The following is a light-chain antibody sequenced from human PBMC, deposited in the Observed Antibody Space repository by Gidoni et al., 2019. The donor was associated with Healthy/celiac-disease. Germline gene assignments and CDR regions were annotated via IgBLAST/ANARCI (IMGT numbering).Light chain of an antibody. Sequence: DIQMTQSPSTQSASVGDRVTITCRASQIISNWLAWYQQKPGKAPKLLIYKASSLESGVPSRFSGSGSGTDFTLTISSLQPDDFATYYCQQYNSYWTFGQGTKVEIK. J-gene: IGKJ1*01. V-gene: IGKV1-5*03. CDR2: KAS. CDR1: QIISNW. CDR3: QQYNSYWT.